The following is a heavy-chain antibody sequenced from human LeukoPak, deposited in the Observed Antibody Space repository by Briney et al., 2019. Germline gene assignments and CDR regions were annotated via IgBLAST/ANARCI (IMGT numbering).Heavy chain of an antibody. Sequence: GGSLRLSCAASGFTFSSCWMTWVRRAPGKGLEWVAAIRPDGSASFFVDSVKGRFSVSRDNAKNSLSLHMNSPRVEDTAVYYCTRMRQSDYWGQGTLVTVSS. CDR2: IRPDGSAS. V-gene: IGHV3-7*01. CDR3: TRMRQSDY. CDR1: GFTFSSCW. J-gene: IGHJ4*02. D-gene: IGHD6-19*01.